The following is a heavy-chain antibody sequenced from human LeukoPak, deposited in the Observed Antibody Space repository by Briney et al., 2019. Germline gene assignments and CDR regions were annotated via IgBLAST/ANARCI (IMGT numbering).Heavy chain of an antibody. CDR2: ILYSGST. CDR3: ARGHDSIKTFGEVIKSRTRWFDP. Sequence: SETLSLTCTVSSGSISTSNYYWGWVRQPPGKALEWIGNILYSGSTYYSPSLKSRVTISVDTSKNQFSLKLSSVTAADTAVYYCARGHDSIKTFGEVIKSRTRWFDPWGQGTLVTVSS. J-gene: IGHJ5*02. V-gene: IGHV4-39*07. D-gene: IGHD3-3*01. CDR1: SGSISTSNYY.